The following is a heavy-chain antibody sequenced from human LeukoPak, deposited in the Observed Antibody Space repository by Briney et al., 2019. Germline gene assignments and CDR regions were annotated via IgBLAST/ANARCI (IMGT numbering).Heavy chain of an antibody. Sequence: SGTLSLTCAVSGGSISSSNWWSWVRQPPGKGLEWIGEIYHSGSTNYNPSLKSRVTISVDKSKNQFSLKLSSVTAADTAVYYCARGDSSSWYTHYFDYWGQGTLVTVSS. V-gene: IGHV4-4*02. D-gene: IGHD6-13*01. CDR3: ARGDSSSWYTHYFDY. CDR2: IYHSGST. CDR1: GGSISSSNW. J-gene: IGHJ4*02.